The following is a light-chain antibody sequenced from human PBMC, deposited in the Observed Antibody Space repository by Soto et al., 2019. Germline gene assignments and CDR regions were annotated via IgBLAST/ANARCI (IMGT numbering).Light chain of an antibody. Sequence: QSVLTQPPSASGTPGQRVTISCSRSNSNIGSNYVYWYQQLPGTAPKLLIYRNNQRPSGVPDRFSGSKSGTSASLAISGLRSEDEADYYCAAWDDSLSGYVFGTGTKVTVL. V-gene: IGLV1-47*01. CDR1: NSNIGSNY. CDR2: RNN. J-gene: IGLJ1*01. CDR3: AAWDDSLSGYV.